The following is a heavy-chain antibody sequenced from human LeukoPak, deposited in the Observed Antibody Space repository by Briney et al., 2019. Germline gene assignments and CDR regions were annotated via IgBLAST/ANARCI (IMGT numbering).Heavy chain of an antibody. CDR2: IYYSGGT. CDR1: GGSISSYY. CDR3: ARTTEGYCRGRSCYSYYYYMDV. D-gene: IGHD2-15*01. Sequence: SETLSLTCTVSGGSISSYYWSWIRQPPGKGLEWIGSIYYSGGTTYNPSLKSRVTISVDTSKNQFSLKLSSVTAADTAVYYCARTTEGYCRGRSCYSYYYYMDVWGKGTTVTVSS. V-gene: IGHV4-59*01. J-gene: IGHJ6*03.